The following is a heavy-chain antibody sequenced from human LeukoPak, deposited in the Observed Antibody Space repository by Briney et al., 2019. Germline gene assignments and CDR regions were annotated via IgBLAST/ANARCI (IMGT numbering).Heavy chain of an antibody. V-gene: IGHV3-11*04. CDR2: ISISDGTT. J-gene: IGHJ4*02. D-gene: IGHD3-10*01. CDR1: GFTFSDCY. Sequence: GGSLRLSCAASGFTFSDCYMSWIRQAPGKGLEWVSYISISDGTTHYADSVKGRFTISRDNAKKSLYLQMNSLRAEDTAVYYCARGGSYSCLDYWGQGTLVSVSS. CDR3: ARGGSYSCLDY.